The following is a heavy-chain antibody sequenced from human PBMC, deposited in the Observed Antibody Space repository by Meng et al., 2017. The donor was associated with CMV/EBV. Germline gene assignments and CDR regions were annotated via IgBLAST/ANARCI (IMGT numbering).Heavy chain of an antibody. CDR1: GYSFTSYW. Sequence: KVSCKGSGYSFTSYWIGWVRQTPEKGLEWMGIMYPRDSDIRYSPSFQGQVTISADKSISTAYLQWSTLKASDTAIYYCARPTVVGGRPRTFDYWGQGTTVTVSS. CDR2: MYPRDSDI. CDR3: ARPTVVGGRPRTFDY. D-gene: IGHD3-16*01. V-gene: IGHV5-51*01. J-gene: IGHJ4*03.